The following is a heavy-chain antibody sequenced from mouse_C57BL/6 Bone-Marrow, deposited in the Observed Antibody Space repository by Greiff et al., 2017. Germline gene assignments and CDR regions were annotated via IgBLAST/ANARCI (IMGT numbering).Heavy chain of an antibody. CDR2: INPSSGYT. CDR3: ARIPYYGSSYAMDY. CDR1: GYTFTSYT. V-gene: IGHV1-4*01. D-gene: IGHD1-1*01. J-gene: IGHJ4*01. Sequence: QVQLQQSGAELARPGASVKMSCKASGYTFTSYTMHWVKQRPGQGLEWIGYINPSSGYTKYNQKFKDKATLTADKSSSTADMQLSSLTAEDSAVYYCARIPYYGSSYAMDYWGQGTSVTVSS.